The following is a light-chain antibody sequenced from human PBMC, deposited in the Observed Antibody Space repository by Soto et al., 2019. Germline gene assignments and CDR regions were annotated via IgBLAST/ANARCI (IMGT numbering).Light chain of an antibody. CDR3: CSYAGSYSPDV. J-gene: IGLJ1*01. CDR1: SSDVGGYKS. Sequence: QSALTQPRSVSGSPGQSVTISCAGTSSDVGGYKSVSWYQQHPGKAPKLIIYDVTKRPSGVPDRFSGSKSGNTASLTISGLPADDEADYYCCSYAGSYSPDVFGTGTKVTVL. V-gene: IGLV2-11*01. CDR2: DVT.